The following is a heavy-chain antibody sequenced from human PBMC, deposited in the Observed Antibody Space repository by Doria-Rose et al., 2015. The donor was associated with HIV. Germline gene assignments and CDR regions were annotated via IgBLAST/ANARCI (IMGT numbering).Heavy chain of an antibody. D-gene: IGHD6-13*01. CDR2: IFSDDER. J-gene: IGHJ4*02. Sequence: TLKESGPVLVKPTEALTLTCTVSGVSLSSPGMGVSWIRQPPGKALEWLANIFSDDERSYKTSLKSRITISRVTSKSQVVLTMTDMDPVDTATYYCARIKSSRWYHKYYFDFWGQGTLVIVSA. V-gene: IGHV2-26*01. CDR1: GVSLSSPGMG. CDR3: ARIKSSRWYHKYYFDF.